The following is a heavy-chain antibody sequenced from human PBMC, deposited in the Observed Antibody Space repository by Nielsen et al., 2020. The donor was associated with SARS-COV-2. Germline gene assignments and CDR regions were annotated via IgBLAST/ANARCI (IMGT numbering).Heavy chain of an antibody. CDR2: INPSGGST. Sequence: ASVKVSCKASGYTFASYYMHWVRQAPGQVLEWMGIINPSGGSTSYAQKFQGRVTMTRDTSTSTVYMELSSLRSEDTAVYYCARDHDYVWGSDRTIGYWGQGTLVTVSS. V-gene: IGHV1-46*01. D-gene: IGHD3-16*01. CDR1: GYTFASYY. J-gene: IGHJ4*02. CDR3: ARDHDYVWGSDRTIGY.